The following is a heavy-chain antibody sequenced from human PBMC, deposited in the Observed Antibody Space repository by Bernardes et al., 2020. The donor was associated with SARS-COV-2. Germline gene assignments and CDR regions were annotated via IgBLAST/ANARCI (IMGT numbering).Heavy chain of an antibody. D-gene: IGHD2-2*02. J-gene: IGHJ6*02. CDR2: MNPNSGNT. Sequence: ASVKVSCKASGYTFTSYDINWVRQATGQGLEWMGWMNPNSGNTGYAQKFQGRVTMTRNTSISTAYMELSSLRSEDTAVYYCARGRDIVVVPAAIGGSYYYGMDVWGQGTTVTVSS. CDR3: ARGRDIVVVPAAIGGSYYYGMDV. CDR1: GYTFTSYD. V-gene: IGHV1-8*01.